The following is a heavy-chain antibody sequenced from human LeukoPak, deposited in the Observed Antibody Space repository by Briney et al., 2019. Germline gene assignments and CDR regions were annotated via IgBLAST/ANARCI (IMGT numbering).Heavy chain of an antibody. CDR3: ARVLRYFDWLVPDY. J-gene: IGHJ4*02. CDR2: INWNGSNT. V-gene: IGHV3-20*04. D-gene: IGHD3-9*01. CDR1: GFTFDDYG. Sequence: PGGSLRLSCAASGFTFDDYGMSWVRQAPGKGLEWVSGINWNGSNTDYADSVKGRFTISRDNAKNSLYLQMNSLRAEDTALYYCARVLRYFDWLVPDYWGQGTLVTVSS.